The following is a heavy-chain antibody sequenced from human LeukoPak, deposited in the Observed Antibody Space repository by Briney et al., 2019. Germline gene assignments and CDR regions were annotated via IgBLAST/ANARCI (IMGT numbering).Heavy chain of an antibody. J-gene: IGHJ5*02. CDR2: IYYNGNT. Sequence: PSETLSLTCAVSGGSLSSNNYYWVWIRQPPGKELEWIGSIYYNGNTYYNSSLKSRVTTSVDTSKNQFSLNLTSVTAADTAVYYCARHYGPWGQGTLVTVSS. D-gene: IGHD3-16*01. V-gene: IGHV4-39*01. CDR1: GGSLSSNNYY. CDR3: ARHYGP.